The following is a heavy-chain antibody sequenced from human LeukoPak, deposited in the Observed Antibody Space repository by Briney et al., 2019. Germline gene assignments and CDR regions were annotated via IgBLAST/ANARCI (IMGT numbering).Heavy chain of an antibody. CDR3: ASLQDILTGYTSDY. D-gene: IGHD3-9*01. CDR1: SGSISSGGYY. J-gene: IGHJ4*02. CDR2: IYYSGST. V-gene: IGHV4-31*03. Sequence: SETLSLTCTVSSGSISSGGYYWSWIRQHPGKGLEWIGYIYYSGSTYYNPSLKSRVTISVDTSKNQFSLKLNSVTAADTAVYYCASLQDILTGYTSDYWGQGTLVTVSS.